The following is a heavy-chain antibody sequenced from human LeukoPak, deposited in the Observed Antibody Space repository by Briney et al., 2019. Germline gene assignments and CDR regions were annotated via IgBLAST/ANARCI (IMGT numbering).Heavy chain of an antibody. CDR2: ISISGGST. Sequence: PGGSLRLSCAASGFTFSTYAMSWVRQAPGNGLEWVSGISISGGSTYYADSVKGRFTISRDNSKNTLYLQMNRLRAEDTAVYYCAKDRDLLFAHCWFDLWGQGTLVTVSS. D-gene: IGHD3-10*01. J-gene: IGHJ5*02. V-gene: IGHV3-23*01. CDR1: GFTFSTYA. CDR3: AKDRDLLFAHCWFDL.